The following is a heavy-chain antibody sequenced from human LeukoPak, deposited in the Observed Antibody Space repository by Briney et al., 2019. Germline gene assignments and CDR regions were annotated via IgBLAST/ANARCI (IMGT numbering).Heavy chain of an antibody. CDR2: ISGSAATT. D-gene: IGHD6-19*01. CDR3: ATPLSGAVAASFDY. Sequence: GGSLRLSCAASGFTFSTYGMTWVRQAPGKGLEWVSAISGSAATTFYADSVKGRFTISRDNSKNTLYLQMNSLRAEDTAVYYCATPLSGAVAASFDYWGQGTLVTVSS. CDR1: GFTFSTYG. V-gene: IGHV3-23*01. J-gene: IGHJ4*02.